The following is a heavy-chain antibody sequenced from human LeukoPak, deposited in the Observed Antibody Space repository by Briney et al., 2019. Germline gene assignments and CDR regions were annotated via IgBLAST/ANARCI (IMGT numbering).Heavy chain of an antibody. J-gene: IGHJ4*02. CDR1: GFTFSSYS. D-gene: IGHD6-6*01. CDR2: ISSSSSYI. V-gene: IGHV3-21*01. Sequence: GGSLRLSCAASGFTFSSYSMNWVRQAPGKGLEWVSSISSSSSYIYYADSVKGRFTISRDNAKNSLYLQMNSLRAEDTAVYYCARDPFEYSSSYPGDYWGQGTLVTVSS. CDR3: ARDPFEYSSSYPGDY.